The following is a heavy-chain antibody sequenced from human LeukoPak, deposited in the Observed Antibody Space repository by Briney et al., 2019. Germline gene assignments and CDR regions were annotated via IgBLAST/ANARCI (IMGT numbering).Heavy chain of an antibody. Sequence: SETLSLTCTVSGGSISSYYWSWIRQPAGKGLEWIGRIYTSGSTNYNPSLKSRVTMSVDTSKNQFSLKLSSVTAADTAVYYCARSPRLGLRLGELSVGHFDYWGQGTLVTASS. V-gene: IGHV4-4*07. CDR2: IYTSGST. CDR3: ARSPRLGLRLGELSVGHFDY. D-gene: IGHD3-16*02. J-gene: IGHJ4*02. CDR1: GGSISSYY.